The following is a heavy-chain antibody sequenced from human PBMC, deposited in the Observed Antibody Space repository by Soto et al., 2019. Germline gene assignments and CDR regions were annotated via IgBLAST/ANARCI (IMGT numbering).Heavy chain of an antibody. CDR3: AGLSYYYYGMDV. CDR2: IYYSGST. J-gene: IGHJ6*02. CDR1: GGSISSYY. Sequence: SETLSLTCTVSGGSISSYYWSWIRQPPGKGLEWIGYIYYSGSTNYNPSLKSRVTISVDTSKNQFSLKLSSVTAADTAVYYCAGLSYYYYGMDVWGQGTTVTVSS. V-gene: IGHV4-59*01.